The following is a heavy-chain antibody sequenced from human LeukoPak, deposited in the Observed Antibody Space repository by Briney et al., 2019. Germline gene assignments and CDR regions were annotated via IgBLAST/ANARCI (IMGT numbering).Heavy chain of an antibody. V-gene: IGHV4-30-2*01. CDR3: ARLFLTGYYPFDP. CDR1: GGSVSSDDYS. CDR2: IFHSAST. D-gene: IGHD3-9*01. Sequence: ASETLSLTCAVSGGSVSSDDYSWGWIRQPPGKGLEWIGYIFHSASTYHNLSLRSRVTISLDRSKNQFSLKLSSVTAADTAVYYCARLFLTGYYPFDPWGQGTLVTVSS. J-gene: IGHJ5*02.